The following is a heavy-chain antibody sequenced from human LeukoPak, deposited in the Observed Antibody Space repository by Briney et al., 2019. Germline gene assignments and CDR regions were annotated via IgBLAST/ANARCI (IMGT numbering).Heavy chain of an antibody. D-gene: IGHD4-17*01. J-gene: IGHJ4*02. Sequence: ASVDVSCKASGYTFTEQYLHWVRQAPGQGLEWMGWINPHSLATNYAQKFQGRVTMTRDTSISTAYMELSRLSSDDTAVYYCAMATTLTLRFDYWGQGTLVTVSS. CDR2: INPHSLAT. V-gene: IGHV1-2*02. CDR3: AMATTLTLRFDY. CDR1: GYTFTEQY.